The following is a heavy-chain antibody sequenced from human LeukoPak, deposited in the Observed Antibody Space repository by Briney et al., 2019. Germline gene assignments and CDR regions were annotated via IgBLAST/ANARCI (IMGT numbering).Heavy chain of an antibody. CDR2: ISGSGGST. CDR3: ARDSSSWYHYYYYMDV. D-gene: IGHD6-13*01. J-gene: IGHJ6*03. Sequence: PGGSLRLSCAASGFTFSSYAMSWVRQAPGKGLEWVSAISGSGGSTYYADSVKGRFTISRDNAKNSLYLQMNSLRAEDTAVYYCARDSSSWYHYYYYMDVWGKGTTVTVSS. CDR1: GFTFSSYA. V-gene: IGHV3-23*01.